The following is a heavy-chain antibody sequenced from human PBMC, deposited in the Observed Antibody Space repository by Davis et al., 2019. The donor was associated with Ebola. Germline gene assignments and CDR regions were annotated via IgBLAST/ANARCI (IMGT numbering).Heavy chain of an antibody. J-gene: IGHJ4*02. Sequence: GESLKISCAASGFTFSSYAMSWVRQAPGKGLEWVSAISGSGGSTYYADSVKGRFTISRDNSKNTLYLQMNSLRAEDTAVYYCAKVSGYSYGLPFDYWGQGTLVTVSS. D-gene: IGHD5-18*01. CDR2: ISGSGGST. CDR3: AKVSGYSYGLPFDY. CDR1: GFTFSSYA. V-gene: IGHV3-23*01.